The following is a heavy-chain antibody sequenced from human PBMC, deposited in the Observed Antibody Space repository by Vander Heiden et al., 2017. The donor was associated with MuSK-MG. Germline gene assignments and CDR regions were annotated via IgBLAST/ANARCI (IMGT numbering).Heavy chain of an antibody. Sequence: QVQLVKSGAEVKKPGASVKVFCKASGYTFTGYYMHWVRQAHGQGLEWMGWINPNSGGTNYAQKFQGRVTMTRDTSISTAYMELSRLRSDETAVYYCARVWDGYNYFTDAFDIWGQGTMVTVSS. V-gene: IGHV1-2*02. D-gene: IGHD5-12*01. CDR2: INPNSGGT. J-gene: IGHJ3*02. CDR3: ARVWDGYNYFTDAFDI. CDR1: GYTFTGYY.